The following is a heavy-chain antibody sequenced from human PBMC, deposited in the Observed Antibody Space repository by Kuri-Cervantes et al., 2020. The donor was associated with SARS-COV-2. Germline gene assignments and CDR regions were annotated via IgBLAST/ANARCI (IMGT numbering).Heavy chain of an antibody. J-gene: IGHJ6*03. D-gene: IGHD1-26*01. V-gene: IGHV4-30-4*08. CDR2: IYYSGST. CDR1: GGSISSGDYY. Sequence: TLSLTCTVSGGSISSGDYYWSWIRQPPGKGLEWIGYIYYSGSTSYNPSLKSRVTISVDTSKNQFSLKLSSVTAADTAVYYCARLHGWGFYYYMDVWGKGTTVTVSS. CDR3: ARLHGWGFYYYMDV.